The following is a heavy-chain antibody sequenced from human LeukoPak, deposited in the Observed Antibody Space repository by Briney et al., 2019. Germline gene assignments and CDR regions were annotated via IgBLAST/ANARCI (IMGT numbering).Heavy chain of an antibody. CDR1: GFTFSSYG. CDR2: IWYDGSNK. CDR3: ARVLSQYYYYYGMDV. V-gene: IGHV3-33*01. Sequence: PGGSLRLSCAASGFTFSSYGMHWVRQAPGKGLEWVAVIWYDGSNKYYADSVKGRFTISRDNSKNTLYLQMNSLRAEDTAVYYCARVLSQYYYYYGMDVGGQGTTVTVSS. J-gene: IGHJ6*02. D-gene: IGHD3-10*01.